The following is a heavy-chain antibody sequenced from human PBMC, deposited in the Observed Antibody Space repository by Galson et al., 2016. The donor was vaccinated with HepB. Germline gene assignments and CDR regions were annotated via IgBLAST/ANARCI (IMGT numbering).Heavy chain of an antibody. CDR2: ISWNGGTI. D-gene: IGHD3-3*01. CDR1: GFTFDDYA. V-gene: IGHV3-9*01. CDR3: AKDMSIFGVVITHSGGGLDV. Sequence: SLRLSCAASGFTFDDYAMHWVRQAPGKGLEWISGISWNGGTIIYADSVKGRFTISRDNAKNSLYLQMNSLRAEDTALYYCAKDMSIFGVVITHSGGGLDVWGQGTTVTVSS. J-gene: IGHJ6*02.